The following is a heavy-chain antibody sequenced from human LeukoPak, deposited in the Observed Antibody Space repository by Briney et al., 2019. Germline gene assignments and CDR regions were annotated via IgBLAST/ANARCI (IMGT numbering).Heavy chain of an antibody. CDR1: GGSISSGSYY. Sequence: SQTLSLTCTVSGGSISSGSYYWSWIRQPAGKGLEWIGRIYTSGSTNYNPSLKSRVTISVDTSKNQSSLKLSSVTAADTAVYYCARSGKYCSSTSCYRKFDYWGQGTLVTVSS. CDR3: ARSGKYCSSTSCYRKFDY. CDR2: IYTSGST. D-gene: IGHD2-2*01. V-gene: IGHV4-61*02. J-gene: IGHJ4*02.